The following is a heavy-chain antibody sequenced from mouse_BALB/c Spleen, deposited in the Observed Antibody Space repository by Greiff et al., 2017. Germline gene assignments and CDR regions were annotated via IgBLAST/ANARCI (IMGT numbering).Heavy chain of an antibody. Sequence: DVKLVESGGGLVQPGGSRKLSCAASGFTFSSFGMHWVRQAPEKGLEWVAYISSGSSTIYYADTVKGRFTISRDNPKNTLFLQMTSLRSEDTAMYYCARGVYDGYSLFAYWGQGTLVTVSA. CDR3: ARGVYDGYSLFAY. CDR1: GFTFSSFG. CDR2: ISSGSSTI. J-gene: IGHJ3*01. D-gene: IGHD2-3*01. V-gene: IGHV5-17*02.